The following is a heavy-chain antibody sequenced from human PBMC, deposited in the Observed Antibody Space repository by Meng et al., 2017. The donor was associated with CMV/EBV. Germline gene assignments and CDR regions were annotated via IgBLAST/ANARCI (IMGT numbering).Heavy chain of an antibody. CDR3: AIGSQLGGY. CDR1: GGTFSSYA. CDR2: IIPIFGTA. D-gene: IGHD1-1*01. J-gene: IGHJ4*02. V-gene: IGHV1-69*06. Sequence: QGSCKASGGTFSSYAFSWVRQAPGQGLEWMGGIIPIFGTANYAQKFQGRVTITADKSTSTAYMELSSLRSEDTAVYYCAIGSQLGGYWGQGTLVTVSS.